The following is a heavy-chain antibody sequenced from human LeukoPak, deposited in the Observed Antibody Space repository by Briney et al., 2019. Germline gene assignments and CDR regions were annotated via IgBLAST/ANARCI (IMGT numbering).Heavy chain of an antibody. Sequence: GGSLRLSCAASGFTFTNYAMSWVRQAPGTGLEWVSTISVSGTYTNYADSVRGRFTISRVNSNNTVYLHLNTLRAEDTAIYYCGRAMTTVATGDYSGQGTLVTVSS. CDR2: ISVSGTYT. D-gene: IGHD4-17*01. CDR1: GFTFTNYA. V-gene: IGHV3-23*01. J-gene: IGHJ4*02. CDR3: GRAMTTVATGDY.